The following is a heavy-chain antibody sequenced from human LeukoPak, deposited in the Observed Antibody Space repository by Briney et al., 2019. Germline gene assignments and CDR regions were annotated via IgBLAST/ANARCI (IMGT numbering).Heavy chain of an antibody. V-gene: IGHV1-2*02. CDR1: GYTFTGYY. D-gene: IGHD5-12*01. CDR3: ARGADSGYDQWHYYYYYMDV. J-gene: IGHJ6*03. CDR2: INPNSGGT. Sequence: ASVKVSCKASGYTFTGYYMHWVRQAPGQGLEWMGWINPNSGGTNYAQKFQGRVTMTRDTSISTAYMELSRLRSDDTAVYYCARGADSGYDQWHYYYYYMDVWGKGTTVTVSS.